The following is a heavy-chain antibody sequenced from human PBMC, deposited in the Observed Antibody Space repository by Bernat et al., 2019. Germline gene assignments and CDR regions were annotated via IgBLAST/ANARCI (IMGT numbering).Heavy chain of an antibody. CDR3: SRGLYGDYLDF. Sequence: EVQLVESGGGLVQPGGSLRLYCAASGFTFSDHYMDWVRQAPGKGLEWVGRTRNRANSYTTEYAASVKGRFTISRDDSKNSLYLQMNSLKIEDTAVYYCSRGLYGDYLDFGGQGTLVTVSS. D-gene: IGHD4-17*01. V-gene: IGHV3-72*01. CDR1: GFTFSDHY. J-gene: IGHJ4*02. CDR2: TRNRANSYTT.